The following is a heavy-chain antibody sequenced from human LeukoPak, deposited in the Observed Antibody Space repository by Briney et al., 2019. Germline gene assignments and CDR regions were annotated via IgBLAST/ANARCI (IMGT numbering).Heavy chain of an antibody. CDR2: IYYSGST. D-gene: IGHD3-22*01. CDR1: DGSISSSNYY. Sequence: SETLSLTCTVSDGSISSSNYYWGWIRQPPGKGLEWIGSIYYSGSTYYNPSLKSRVTIFVDTSKNQFSLKLSSVTAADTAVYYCARVTVDYYDSSGYRTPYGMDVWGQGTTVTVSS. V-gene: IGHV4-39*07. J-gene: IGHJ6*02. CDR3: ARVTVDYYDSSGYRTPYGMDV.